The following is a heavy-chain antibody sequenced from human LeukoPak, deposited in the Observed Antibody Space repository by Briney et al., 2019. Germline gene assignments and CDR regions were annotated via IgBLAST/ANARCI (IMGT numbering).Heavy chain of an antibody. J-gene: IGHJ4*02. CDR1: GFTVSNNC. CDR3: ARESSSGYYLSY. Sequence: GGSLRLSCAASGFTVSNNCMSWVRQAPGKGLEWVSVIYSGGLTYYADSVKGRFTISRDNSKNTLYLQMNSLRAEDTTVYYCARESSSGYYLSYWGQGTLVTVSS. V-gene: IGHV3-66*01. D-gene: IGHD3-22*01. CDR2: IYSGGLT.